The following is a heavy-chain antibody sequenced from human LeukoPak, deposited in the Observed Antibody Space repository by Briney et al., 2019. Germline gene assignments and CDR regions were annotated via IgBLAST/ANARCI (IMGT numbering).Heavy chain of an antibody. D-gene: IGHD6-13*01. Sequence: GGSLRLSCAASGFTFSSYAMSWVRQAPGKGLEWASAISGSGGSTYYADSVKGRFTISRDNSKNTLYLQMNSLRAEDTAVYYCAKGISSSWYISWFDPWGQGTLVTVSS. CDR1: GFTFSSYA. CDR3: AKGISSSWYISWFDP. V-gene: IGHV3-23*01. J-gene: IGHJ5*02. CDR2: ISGSGGST.